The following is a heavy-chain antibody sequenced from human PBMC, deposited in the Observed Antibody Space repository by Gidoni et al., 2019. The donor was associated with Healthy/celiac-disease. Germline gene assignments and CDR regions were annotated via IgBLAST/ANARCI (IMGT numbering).Heavy chain of an antibody. CDR2: ISSSSSYI. J-gene: IGHJ4*02. Sequence: EVQLVESGGGLVKPGGSLRLSCAASGFTFSSYSLNWVRQAPGKGLEWVSSISSSSSYIYYADSVKGRFTISRDNAKNSLYLQMNSLRAEDTAVYYCARARSVPTLPYFGGDCTFDYWGQGTLVTVSS. D-gene: IGHD2-21*01. V-gene: IGHV3-21*01. CDR3: ARARSVPTLPYFGGDCTFDY. CDR1: GFTFSSYS.